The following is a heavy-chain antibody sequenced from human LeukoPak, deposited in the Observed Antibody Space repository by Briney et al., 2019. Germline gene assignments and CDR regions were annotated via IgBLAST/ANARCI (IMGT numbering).Heavy chain of an antibody. CDR3: ARDTTPAN. CDR2: IYYSGSA. Sequence: PSETLSLTCTVSGASISSYHWSWIRQPPGKGLEWIGYIYYSGSANYNPSLKSRVTMSVDTSKNQFSLKLNSVTAADTAVYYCARDTTPANCGQGILVTVSS. CDR1: GASISSYH. J-gene: IGHJ4*02. D-gene: IGHD1-14*01. V-gene: IGHV4-59*01.